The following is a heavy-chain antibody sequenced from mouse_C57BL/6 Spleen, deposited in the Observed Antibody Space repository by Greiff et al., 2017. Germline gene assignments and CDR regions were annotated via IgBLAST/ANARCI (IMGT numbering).Heavy chain of an antibody. CDR2: INPSSGYT. CDR3: ARLRLGFAY. J-gene: IGHJ3*01. CDR1: GYTFTSYT. V-gene: IGHV1-4*01. Sequence: QVQLKESGAELARPGASVKMSCKASGYTFTSYTMHWVKQRPGQGLEWIGYINPSSGYTKYNQKFKDKATLTADKSSSTAYMQLSSLTSEDSAVYYGARLRLGFAYWGQGTLVTVSA.